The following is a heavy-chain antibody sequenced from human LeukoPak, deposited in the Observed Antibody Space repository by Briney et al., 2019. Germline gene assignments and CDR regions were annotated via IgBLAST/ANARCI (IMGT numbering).Heavy chain of an antibody. Sequence: SQTLSLTCTVSGGSINSGVNYWSWIRQHPGKGLEWIGYIHYSGSTYYNPSLKSRITISVDTSKNQLSLKLSSVTAADTAVYYCAREGIAAAGITYWGQGTLVTVSS. D-gene: IGHD6-13*01. CDR3: AREGIAAAGITY. CDR2: IHYSGST. J-gene: IGHJ4*02. CDR1: GGSINSGVNY. V-gene: IGHV4-31*03.